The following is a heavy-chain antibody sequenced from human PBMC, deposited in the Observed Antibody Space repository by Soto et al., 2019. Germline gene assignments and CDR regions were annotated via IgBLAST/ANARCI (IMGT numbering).Heavy chain of an antibody. V-gene: IGHV3-7*03. CDR2: IKQDGSEK. CDR3: ARGQQLDLYYYYYYMDV. D-gene: IGHD6-13*01. J-gene: IGHJ6*03. CDR1: GFTFSSYW. Sequence: LSLTCAASGFTFSSYWMSWVRQAPGKGLEWVANIKQDGSEKYYVDSVKGRFTISRDNAKNSLYLQMNSLRAEDTAVYYCARGQQLDLYYYYYYMDVWGKGTTVTVSS.